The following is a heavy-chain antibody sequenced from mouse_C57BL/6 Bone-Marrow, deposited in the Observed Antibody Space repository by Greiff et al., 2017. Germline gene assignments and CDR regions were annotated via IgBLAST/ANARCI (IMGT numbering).Heavy chain of an antibody. CDR1: GFSLTSYG. CDR3: ARNVYYGSSGDY. J-gene: IGHJ4*01. V-gene: IGHV2-2*01. Sequence: QVQLQQSGPGLVQPSQSLSITCTVSGFSLTSYGVHWVRQSPGKGLEWLGVIWSGGSTDYNAAFISRLSISKDNSKSQVFFKINSLQEDDTAIYYCARNVYYGSSGDYWGQGTSVTVSS. CDR2: IWSGGST. D-gene: IGHD1-1*01.